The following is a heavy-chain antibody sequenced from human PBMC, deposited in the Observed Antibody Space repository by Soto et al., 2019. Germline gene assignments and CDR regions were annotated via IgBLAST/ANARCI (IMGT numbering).Heavy chain of an antibody. CDR1: NGSFMGYY. CDR2: INHFGRP. D-gene: IGHD3-3*01. CDR3: ASLNGGRFLDKGDY. J-gene: IGHJ4*02. Sequence: QVQLHQWGAGLLKPSETLSLTCGVYNGSFMGYYWTWVRQPPGKGLEWIGEINHFGRPNYNPSLKSRVAISIDTSKHQFSLSLRSLTAADTAVYYCASLNGGRFLDKGDYWGQGILVTVSS. V-gene: IGHV4-34*01.